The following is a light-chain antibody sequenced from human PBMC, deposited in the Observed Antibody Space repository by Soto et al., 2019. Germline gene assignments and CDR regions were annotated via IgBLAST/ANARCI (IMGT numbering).Light chain of an antibody. CDR2: QTS. J-gene: IGKJ1*01. CDR3: HQRQSWPRT. V-gene: IGKV3-11*01. Sequence: EIVLTQSPATLSSFPGDRVTLSCRASQYINTSLAWYQHRPCQAPRLLIYQTSIRAAGIPARFSASGSGTDFTLTISDVQPEDFALYYCHQRQSWPRTFGQGTKVDI. CDR1: QYINTS.